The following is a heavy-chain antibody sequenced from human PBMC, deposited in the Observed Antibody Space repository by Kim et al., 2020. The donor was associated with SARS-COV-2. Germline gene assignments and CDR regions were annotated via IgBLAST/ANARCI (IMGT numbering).Heavy chain of an antibody. CDR1: GFTFSSYS. V-gene: IGHV3-21*01. CDR2: ISSSSYI. CDR3: ARDPYSSSYFDY. J-gene: IGHJ4*02. D-gene: IGHD6-6*01. Sequence: GGSLRLSCAASGFTFSSYSMNWVRQAPGKGLEWVSSISSSSYIYYADSVKGRFTISRDNAKNSLYLQMNSLRAEDTAVYYCARDPYSSSYFDYWGQGTLVTVSS.